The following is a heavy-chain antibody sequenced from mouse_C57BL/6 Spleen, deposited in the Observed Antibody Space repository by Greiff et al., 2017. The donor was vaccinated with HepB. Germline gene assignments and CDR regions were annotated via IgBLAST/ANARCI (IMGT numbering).Heavy chain of an antibody. Sequence: QVQLQQSGPELVKPGASVKISCKASGYAFSSSWMNWVMQRPGKGLEWIGRIYPGDGDTNYNGKFKGKATLTADKSSSTAYMQLSSLTSEDSAVYFCARYENYYGSSYAGFAYWGQGTLVTVAA. V-gene: IGHV1-82*01. D-gene: IGHD1-1*01. CDR3: ARYENYYGSSYAGFAY. J-gene: IGHJ3*01. CDR2: IYPGDGDT. CDR1: GYAFSSSW.